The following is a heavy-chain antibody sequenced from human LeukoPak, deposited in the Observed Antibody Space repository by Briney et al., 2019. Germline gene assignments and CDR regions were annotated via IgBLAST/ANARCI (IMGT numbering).Heavy chain of an antibody. CDR2: IGGSGDTT. V-gene: IGHV3-23*01. D-gene: IGHD2-2*03. CDR3: AKENWMRGKGRFDA. Sequence: PGRPLRPSPTPPPHTTNTHPTSSTPHPPGDPPDRVPAIGGSGDTTYYADSVKGRFTISRDNSKNTLHLQMNSLRGEDTAIYYCAKENWMRGKGRFDAWGQGTLVTVSS. CDR1: PHTTNTHP. J-gene: IGHJ5*02.